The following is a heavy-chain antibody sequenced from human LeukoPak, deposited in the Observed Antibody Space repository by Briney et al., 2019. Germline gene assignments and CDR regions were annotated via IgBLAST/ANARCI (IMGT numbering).Heavy chain of an antibody. Sequence: GASVKVSCKASGYIFTGYDINWVRQATGQGLEWMGWVNPNSGNTGYAQKFQGRVTITRNTSISTAYMELSSLRSEDTAVYYCARARAYYDFWSGSYYYYMDVWGKGTTVTVSS. D-gene: IGHD3-3*01. CDR3: ARARAYYDFWSGSYYYYMDV. V-gene: IGHV1-8*01. J-gene: IGHJ6*03. CDR1: GYIFTGYD. CDR2: VNPNSGNT.